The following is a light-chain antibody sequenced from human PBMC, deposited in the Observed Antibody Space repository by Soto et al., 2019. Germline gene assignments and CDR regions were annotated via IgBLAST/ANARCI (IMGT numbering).Light chain of an antibody. CDR3: QQYGMSPT. J-gene: IGKJ2*01. Sequence: EIVLTQSPGTLSLSPGERATLSCRASQTISSNYLAWYQQKPGQAPRLVVYGASSRASGIPDRFIGGGSGTDFTLTINRLEPEVFAVYSCQQYGMSPTFGQGTKLEI. V-gene: IGKV3-20*01. CDR1: QTISSNY. CDR2: GAS.